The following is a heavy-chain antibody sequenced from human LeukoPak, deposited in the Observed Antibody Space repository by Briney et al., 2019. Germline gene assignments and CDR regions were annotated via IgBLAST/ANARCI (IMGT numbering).Heavy chain of an antibody. CDR1: GFTFSSYG. J-gene: IGHJ4*02. D-gene: IGHD3-10*01. Sequence: GGSLRLSCAASGFTFSSYGMHWVRQAPGKGLEWVAVISYDGSNKYYADSVKGRFTISRDNSKNTLYLQMNSLRAEDTAVYYCAKDRRLLWFGELAQGFDYWGQGTLVTVSS. V-gene: IGHV3-30*18. CDR3: AKDRRLLWFGELAQGFDY. CDR2: ISYDGSNK.